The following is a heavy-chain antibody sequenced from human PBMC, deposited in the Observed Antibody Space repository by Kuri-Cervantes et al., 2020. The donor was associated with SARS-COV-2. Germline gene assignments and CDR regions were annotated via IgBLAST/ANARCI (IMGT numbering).Heavy chain of an antibody. CDR2: IFWHEDK. CDR1: GFSQNGGGVG. V-gene: IGHV2-5*01. Sequence: SGPTLVKPTQTLTLTCTFSGFSQNGGGVGVGWVRQPPGKALEWLASIFWHEDKAYRPSLTSRLTITKDTSKNQVVLTLTNVDPVDTATYYCVHLGDYVDPLFDYWGQGTLVTVSS. D-gene: IGHD4-17*01. J-gene: IGHJ4*02. CDR3: VHLGDYVDPLFDY.